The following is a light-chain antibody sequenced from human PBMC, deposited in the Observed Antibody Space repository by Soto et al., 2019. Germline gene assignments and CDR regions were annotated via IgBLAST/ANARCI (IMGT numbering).Light chain of an antibody. CDR3: QKYSSVIT. CDR2: AAS. V-gene: IGKV1-27*01. J-gene: IGKJ5*01. Sequence: DIPMTQSPSSLSASVGDRVTITCRASQSISNFLAWYQQKPGKVPKLLISAASTLQSDVPSRFSGSGSGTDFTLTITSLQPEDVATYYCQKYSSVITFSPGTRLAIK. CDR1: QSISNF.